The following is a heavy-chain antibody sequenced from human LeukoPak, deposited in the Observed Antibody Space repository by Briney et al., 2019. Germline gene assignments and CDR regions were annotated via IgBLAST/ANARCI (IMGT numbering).Heavy chain of an antibody. CDR2: IYYSGST. CDR1: GGSISSYY. V-gene: IGHV4-59*08. J-gene: IGHJ4*02. D-gene: IGHD7-27*01. CDR3: ARHLKDWGHTYFDY. Sequence: SETLSLTCTVSGGSISSYYWSWIRQPPGKGLEWIGYIYYSGSTNYNPSLKSRVTISVDTSKNQFSLKLSSVTAADTAVYYCARHLKDWGHTYFDYWGQGTLVTVSS.